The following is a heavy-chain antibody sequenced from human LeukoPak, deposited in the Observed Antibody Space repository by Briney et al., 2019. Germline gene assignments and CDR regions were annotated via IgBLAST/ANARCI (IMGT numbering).Heavy chain of an antibody. CDR1: GYTFTSYA. CDR2: INAGNGNT. V-gene: IGHV1-3*03. D-gene: IGHD3-9*01. Sequence: ASVKVSCKASGYTFTSYAMHWVRQAPGQRLEWMGWINAGNGNTKYSQEFQGRVTITRDASASTAYMELSSLRSEDMAVYYCARDSSYDILTGYGDDAFDIWGQGTMVTVSS. J-gene: IGHJ3*02. CDR3: ARDSSYDILTGYGDDAFDI.